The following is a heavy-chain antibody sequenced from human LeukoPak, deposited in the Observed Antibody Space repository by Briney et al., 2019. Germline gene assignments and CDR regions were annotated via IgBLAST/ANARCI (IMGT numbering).Heavy chain of an antibody. J-gene: IGHJ4*02. CDR3: AIVRGTYSSGYFFDY. D-gene: IGHD6-19*01. Sequence: GGSLSLSCAASGFTFDNYAMHWVRQAPGKGLEWLSIISWNSGYIGYADSVKGRFTISRDNAKKSLDLQMNSLRAEDTAFYYCAIVRGTYSSGYFFDYWGQGTVVTVSS. CDR2: ISWNSGYI. V-gene: IGHV3-9*01. CDR1: GFTFDNYA.